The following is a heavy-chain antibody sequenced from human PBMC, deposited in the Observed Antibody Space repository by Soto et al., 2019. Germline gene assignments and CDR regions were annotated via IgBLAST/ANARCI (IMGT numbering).Heavy chain of an antibody. CDR1: GGSISSYY. CDR3: ARWVEQLVPDYYYYYMDV. CDR2: IYYSGST. V-gene: IGHV4-59*01. J-gene: IGHJ6*03. Sequence: SETLSLTCTVSGGSISSYYWSWIRQPPGKGLEWIGYIYYSGSTNYNPSLKSRVTISVDTSKNQFSLKLSSVTAADTAVYYCARWVEQLVPDYYYYYMDVWGKGTTVTVSS. D-gene: IGHD6-6*01.